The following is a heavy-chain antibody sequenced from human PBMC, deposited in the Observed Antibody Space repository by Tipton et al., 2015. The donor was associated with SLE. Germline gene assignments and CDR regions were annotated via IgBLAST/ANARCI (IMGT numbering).Heavy chain of an antibody. J-gene: IGHJ1*01. Sequence: TLSLTCTVSGGSIGTSYWSWIRQPPGKGLEWIAYIHYSGVTKYNPSLKSRVTISIDKSKNQFSLKLNSVTAADTAVYYCARARHGGAEYFEHWGQGTLVTVSS. CDR2: IHYSGVT. CDR1: GGSIGTSY. V-gene: IGHV4-59*01. CDR3: ARARHGGAEYFEH. D-gene: IGHD3-3*01.